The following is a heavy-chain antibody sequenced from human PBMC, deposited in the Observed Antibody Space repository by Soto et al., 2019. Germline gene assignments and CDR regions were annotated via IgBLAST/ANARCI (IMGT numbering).Heavy chain of an antibody. V-gene: IGHV4-30-2*01. CDR3: ARALGYCSGGSCYWDWFDP. J-gene: IGHJ5*02. CDR2: IYHSGST. CDR1: GGSISSGGYS. Sequence: PSETLSLTCAVSGGSISSGGYSWSWIRRPPGKGLEWIGYIYHSGSTYYNPSLKSRVTISVDRSKNQFSLKLSSVTAADTAVYYCARALGYCSGGSCYWDWFDPWGQGTLVTVSS. D-gene: IGHD2-15*01.